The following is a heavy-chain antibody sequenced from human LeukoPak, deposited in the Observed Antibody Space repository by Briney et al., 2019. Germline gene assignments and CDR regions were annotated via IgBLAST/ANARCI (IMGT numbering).Heavy chain of an antibody. J-gene: IGHJ4*02. CDR1: GFTFSSYW. D-gene: IGHD5-24*01. V-gene: IGHV3-23*01. Sequence: PGGSLRLSCAASGFTFSSYWMSWVRQAPGKGLEWVSVISGGGDATYYADSVKGRFTISRDNSKNTLYLQMNSLRAEDTAVYYCAKSPSDGYNFYDYWGQGTLVTVSS. CDR2: ISGGGDAT. CDR3: AKSPSDGYNFYDY.